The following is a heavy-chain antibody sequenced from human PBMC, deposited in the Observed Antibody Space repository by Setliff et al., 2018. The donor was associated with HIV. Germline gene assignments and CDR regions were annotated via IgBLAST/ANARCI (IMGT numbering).Heavy chain of an antibody. CDR1: GGTFSSYA. V-gene: IGHV1-69*13. Sequence: SVKASCKTSGGTFSSYAISWVRQAPGQGLEWMGGIIPIFGTANYAQKFQGRVTITADESTSTAYMELSSLRSEDTAVYYCADSSGYYWNWFDPWGQGTLVTV. D-gene: IGHD3-22*01. J-gene: IGHJ5*02. CDR2: IIPIFGTA. CDR3: ADSSGYYWNWFDP.